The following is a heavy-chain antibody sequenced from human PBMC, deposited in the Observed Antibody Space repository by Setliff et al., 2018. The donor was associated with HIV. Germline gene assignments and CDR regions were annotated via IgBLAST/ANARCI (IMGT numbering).Heavy chain of an antibody. D-gene: IGHD1-26*01. CDR3: AKEGNSVDNWLDP. J-gene: IGHJ5*02. CDR1: GGSISSYY. CDR2: IYASGRT. Sequence: PSETLSLTCTVSGGSISSYYWSWIRQPAGKGLEWIGRIYASGRTNYNPSLKSRVTLSVDTSKNQFSLKVTSVTAADTAVYYCAKEGNSVDNWLDPWGPGTLVTSPQ. V-gene: IGHV4-4*07.